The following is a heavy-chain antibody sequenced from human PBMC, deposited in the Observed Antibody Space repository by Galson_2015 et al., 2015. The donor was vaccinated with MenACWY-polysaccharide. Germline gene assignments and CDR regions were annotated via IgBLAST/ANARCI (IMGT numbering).Heavy chain of an antibody. J-gene: IGHJ4*02. CDR2: LSSSGGST. CDR1: GFSFSNYA. Sequence: LRLSCASASGFSFSNYAMSWVRQAPGRGLEWVSALSSSGGSTYYADSVKGRFTISRDNSKNTLYLQMNSLRAEDTAVYYCAREPNVAVVTRFDYWGQGTLVTVSS. CDR3: AREPNVAVVTRFDY. D-gene: IGHD5-18*01. V-gene: IGHV3-23*01.